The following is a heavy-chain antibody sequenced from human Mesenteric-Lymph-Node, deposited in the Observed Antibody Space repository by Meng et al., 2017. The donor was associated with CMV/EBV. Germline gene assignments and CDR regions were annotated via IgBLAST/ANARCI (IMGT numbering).Heavy chain of an antibody. CDR2: IYSDNTTT. V-gene: IGHV3-23*03. J-gene: IGHJ3*02. Sequence: GGSLRLSCAASGFTFSSYAMNWVRQAPGKGLEWVSVIYSDNTTTYYVDAVKGRFTISRDNSKNTLYLQMNSLRADDTATYYCAKPNGLWGAFDIWGQGTMVTVSS. CDR1: GFTFSSYA. CDR3: AKPNGLWGAFDI. D-gene: IGHD2-8*01.